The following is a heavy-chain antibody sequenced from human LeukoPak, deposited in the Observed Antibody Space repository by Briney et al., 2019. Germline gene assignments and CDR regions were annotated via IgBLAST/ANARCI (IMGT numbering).Heavy chain of an antibody. CDR3: AREVGGEYQLLATYFDY. V-gene: IGHV1-18*01. Sequence: ASVKVSCKASGYTFTSYGISWVRQAPGQGLEWMGWISAYNGNTNYAQKLQGRVTMTTDTSTSTAYMELRSLRSDDTAVCYCAREVGGEYQLLATYFDYWGQGTLVTVSS. CDR2: ISAYNGNT. CDR1: GYTFTSYG. J-gene: IGHJ4*02. D-gene: IGHD2-2*01.